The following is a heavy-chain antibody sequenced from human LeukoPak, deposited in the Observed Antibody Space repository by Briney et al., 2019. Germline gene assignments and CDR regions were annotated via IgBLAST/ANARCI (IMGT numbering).Heavy chain of an antibody. V-gene: IGHV3-23*01. CDR1: GISLSNYA. Sequence: GGSLRLSCVVSGISLSNYAMTWVRQAPGKGLEWVSYISERGGSTTYADSVKGRFTISRDTSLNTLYLQMNNLRAEDTAVYFCAKRGVVIRGLLVIGYHQEAYHYDFWGQGVLATVSS. D-gene: IGHD3-10*01. CDR3: AKRGVVIRGLLVIGYHQEAYHYDF. J-gene: IGHJ4*02. CDR2: ISERGGST.